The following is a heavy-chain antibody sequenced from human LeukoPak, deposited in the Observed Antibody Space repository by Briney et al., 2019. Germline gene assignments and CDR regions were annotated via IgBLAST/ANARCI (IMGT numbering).Heavy chain of an antibody. V-gene: IGHV4-34*01. CDR1: GGSFSGYY. CDR2: INHSGST. J-gene: IGHJ5*02. D-gene: IGHD1-26*01. Sequence: NPSETLSLTCAVYGGSFSGYYWSWIRQPPEKGLEWIGEINHSGSTNYNPSLKCRVTISVDTSKNQFSLKLSSVTAADTAVYYCARGKQIVGARRGWFDPWGQGTLVTVSS. CDR3: ARGKQIVGARRGWFDP.